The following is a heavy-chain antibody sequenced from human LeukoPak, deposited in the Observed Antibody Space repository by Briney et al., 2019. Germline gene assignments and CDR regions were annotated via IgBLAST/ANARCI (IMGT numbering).Heavy chain of an antibody. Sequence: ASVQVSCKASGYTFTSYGTSWVRQAPGQGLEWMGWISAYNGNTKYVQKLQGRVTMTTDSSTSTAYMELRSLTSDDTAVYYCARWYCGGGSCYSYYYGMDVWGQGTTVTVSS. J-gene: IGHJ6*02. D-gene: IGHD2-15*01. CDR3: ARWYCGGGSCYSYYYGMDV. CDR2: ISAYNGNT. CDR1: GYTFTSYG. V-gene: IGHV1-18*01.